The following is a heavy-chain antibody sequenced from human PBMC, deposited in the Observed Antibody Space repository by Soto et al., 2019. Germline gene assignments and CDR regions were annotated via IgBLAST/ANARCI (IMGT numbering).Heavy chain of an antibody. CDR1: GFTFSSHA. J-gene: IGHJ6*02. V-gene: IGHV3-30-3*01. D-gene: IGHD6-13*01. CDR3: ARDRIASGLRAMDV. Sequence: QVQLLESGGGVVQPGKSLRLSCAASGFTFSSHAMHWVRQAPGKGLEWVAVISYNGNNNEYYADSVKGRFTISRDNYRSTLYLQMNSLRGEDTAIYFCARDRIASGLRAMDVWGQGTPVIVSS. CDR2: ISYNGNNNE.